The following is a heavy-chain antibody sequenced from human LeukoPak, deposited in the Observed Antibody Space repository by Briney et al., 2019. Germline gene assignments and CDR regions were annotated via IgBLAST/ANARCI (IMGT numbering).Heavy chain of an antibody. Sequence: SETLSLTCAVYGGSFSGYYWSWIRQPPGKGLEWIGYIYYSGSTNYNPSHKSRVTISVDTSKNQFSLKLSSVTAADTAVYYCARTDSGSYYYYGMDVWGQGTTVTVSS. V-gene: IGHV4-59*08. D-gene: IGHD3-22*01. CDR1: GGSFSGYY. CDR3: ARTDSGSYYYYGMDV. CDR2: IYYSGST. J-gene: IGHJ6*02.